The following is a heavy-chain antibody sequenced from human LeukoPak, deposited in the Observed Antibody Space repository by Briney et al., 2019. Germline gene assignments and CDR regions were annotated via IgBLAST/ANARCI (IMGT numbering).Heavy chain of an antibody. V-gene: IGHV3-7*04. D-gene: IGHD3-10*01. CDR2: IKQDGSEK. CDR3: ARGMRLVRGLMFDY. Sequence: GGSLRLSCAASGLTFSSYTMNWVRQAPGKGLEWVANIKQDGSEKYYVDSVKGRFTISRDNVKNSLYLQMNSLRAEDTAVYYCARGMRLVRGLMFDYWGQGTLVTVSS. J-gene: IGHJ4*02. CDR1: GLTFSSYT.